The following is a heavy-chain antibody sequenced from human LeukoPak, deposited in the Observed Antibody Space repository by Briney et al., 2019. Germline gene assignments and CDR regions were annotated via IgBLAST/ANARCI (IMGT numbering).Heavy chain of an antibody. V-gene: IGHV3-48*03. Sequence: PGGSLRLSCAASGFTFSSYEMNWVRQAPGKGLEWVSYISSSGSTIYYADSVKGRLTISRDNAKNSLYLQMNSLRAEDTAVYYCARAFQELPQLYYYYYMDVWGKGTTVTVPS. CDR1: GFTFSSYE. D-gene: IGHD6-13*01. CDR2: ISSSGSTI. J-gene: IGHJ6*03. CDR3: ARAFQELPQLYYYYYMDV.